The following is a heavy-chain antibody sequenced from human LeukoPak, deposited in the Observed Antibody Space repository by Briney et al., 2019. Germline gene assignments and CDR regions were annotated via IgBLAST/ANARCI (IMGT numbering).Heavy chain of an antibody. D-gene: IGHD3-3*01. CDR3: ARDLGFWSGYYTYNWFDP. CDR1: GGSLSSYY. Sequence: SETLSLTCTVSGGSLSSYYWSWIRQPPGKGLEWIGYIYYSGSTNYNPSLKSRVTISVDTSKNQFSLKLSSVTAADTAVYYCARDLGFWSGYYTYNWFDPWGQGTLVTVSS. J-gene: IGHJ5*02. V-gene: IGHV4-59*13. CDR2: IYYSGST.